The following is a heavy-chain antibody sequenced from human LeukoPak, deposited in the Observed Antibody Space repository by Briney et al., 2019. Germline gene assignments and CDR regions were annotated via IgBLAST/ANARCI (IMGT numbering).Heavy chain of an antibody. V-gene: IGHV4-39*07. CDR3: AKDGRLYDSGTFDI. D-gene: IGHD3-10*01. Sequence: SETLSLTCTVSGGSISSRSYYWGWIRQPPGKGLEWIGSIFYSGSSYHNPSLKSRVTISVDTSKNQFSLKLSSVTAADTAVYYCAKDGRLYDSGTFDIWGQGTMVAVSS. CDR2: IFYSGSS. J-gene: IGHJ3*02. CDR1: GGSISSRSYY.